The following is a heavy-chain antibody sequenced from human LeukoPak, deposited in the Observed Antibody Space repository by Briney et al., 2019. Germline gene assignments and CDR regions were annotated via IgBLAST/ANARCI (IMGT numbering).Heavy chain of an antibody. Sequence: PGGSLRLSCATSRFTFDVYAMHWVRQAPGTGLEWVSGISWHSGSIGYADSVKGRFTISRDNAKNSLYLQMNTLRAEDTALYYCAKDMRDGYNYGAFDIWGQGTMVMVSS. CDR3: AKDMRDGYNYGAFDI. D-gene: IGHD5-24*01. CDR2: ISWHSGSI. V-gene: IGHV3-9*01. CDR1: RFTFDVYA. J-gene: IGHJ3*02.